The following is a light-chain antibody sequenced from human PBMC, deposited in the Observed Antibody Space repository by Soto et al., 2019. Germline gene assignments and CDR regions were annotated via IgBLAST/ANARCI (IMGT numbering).Light chain of an antibody. CDR1: QSFSSN. J-gene: IGKJ5*01. Sequence: IEMTQSPATLSVSVVESVIIXWRASQSFSSNLAWYQQKPGQAPRLLIYGASTRATGIPARFSGSGSGTEFTLTISSLQPEDFATYYCQQSYSTLITFGQGTGLEIK. CDR3: QQSYSTLIT. CDR2: GAS. V-gene: IGKV3-15*01.